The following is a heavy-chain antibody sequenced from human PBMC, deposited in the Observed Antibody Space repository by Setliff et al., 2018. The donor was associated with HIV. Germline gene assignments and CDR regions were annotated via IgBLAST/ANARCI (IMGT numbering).Heavy chain of an antibody. V-gene: IGHV1-2*06. Sequence: RASVKVSCKASGYTFTGYYMHWVRQAPGQGLEWMGRINPNSGGTNYAQKFQGRVTMTRDTSISTAYMELSRLRSDDTAVYYCARRGYSRPLNYYYYYMDVWGKGTTVTVSS. D-gene: IGHD5-12*01. J-gene: IGHJ6*03. CDR2: INPNSGGT. CDR1: GYTFTGYY. CDR3: ARRGYSRPLNYYYYYMDV.